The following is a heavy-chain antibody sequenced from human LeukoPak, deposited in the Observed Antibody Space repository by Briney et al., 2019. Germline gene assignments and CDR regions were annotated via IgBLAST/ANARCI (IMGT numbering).Heavy chain of an antibody. J-gene: IGHJ4*02. Sequence: GGSLRLSCAASGFTFRSYAMSWVRQAPGKGLEWVSAISGSGGSTYYADSVKGRFTISRDNSKNTLYLQMNSLRAEDTVVYYCAKSRLWNIDYWGQGTLVTVSS. V-gene: IGHV3-23*01. CDR2: ISGSGGST. CDR3: AKSRLWNIDY. CDR1: GFTFRSYA. D-gene: IGHD1/OR15-1a*01.